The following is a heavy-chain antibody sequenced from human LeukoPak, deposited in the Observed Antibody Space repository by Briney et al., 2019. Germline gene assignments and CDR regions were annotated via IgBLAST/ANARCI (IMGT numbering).Heavy chain of an antibody. V-gene: IGHV3-23*01. Sequence: GGSLRLSCVASGFTFSDYAMSWVRQAPGKGLEWVSAISGSADDTYYADSVKGRFAISRDNSKNTLYLQLSTLRADDTAVYYCAKRTPYTGSSQSFDYWGQGTLVTVSS. CDR2: ISGSADDT. J-gene: IGHJ4*02. D-gene: IGHD1-26*01. CDR3: AKRTPYTGSSQSFDY. CDR1: GFTFSDYA.